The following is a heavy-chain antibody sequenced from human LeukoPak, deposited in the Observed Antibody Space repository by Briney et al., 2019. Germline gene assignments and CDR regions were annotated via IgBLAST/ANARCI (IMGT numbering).Heavy chain of an antibody. CDR2: IYYSGST. Sequence: SQTLSLTSTVSAGSISKYYWSWVRHPPGKGLEYIGYIYYSGSTNYNPSLKSRVTISVDTSRNQFSLKVSSVTAADTAVYYCARAGQQYLVPHHYGMDVWGQGATVTVSS. D-gene: IGHD6-13*01. J-gene: IGHJ6*02. CDR1: AGSISKYY. V-gene: IGHV4-59*01. CDR3: ARAGQQYLVPHHYGMDV.